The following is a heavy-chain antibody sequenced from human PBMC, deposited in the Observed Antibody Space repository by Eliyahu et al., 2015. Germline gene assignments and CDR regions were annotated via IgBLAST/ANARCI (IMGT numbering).Heavy chain of an antibody. CDR1: GFTFSSYS. Sequence: EVQLVESGGGLVKPGGSLRLSXAASGFTFSSYSMNWVRQAPGKGLEWVSSISSSSGNYIKYADSVKGRFTISRDNANNSLYLQMNSLRAEDTAVYYCTTYSYGYDAFGVWGQGTMVTVSS. CDR3: TTYSYGYDAFGV. J-gene: IGHJ3*01. V-gene: IGHV3-21*01. CDR2: ISSSSGNYI. D-gene: IGHD5-18*01.